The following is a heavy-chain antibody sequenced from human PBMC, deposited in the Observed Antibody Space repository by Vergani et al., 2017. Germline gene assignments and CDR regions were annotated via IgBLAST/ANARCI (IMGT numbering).Heavy chain of an antibody. D-gene: IGHD6-13*01. V-gene: IGHV3-23*04. J-gene: IGHJ4*02. CDR2: ISGSGGST. CDR1: GFTFSSYA. Sequence: EVQLVESGGGLVQPGGSLRLSCAASGFTFSSYAMSWVRQAPGKGLEWVSAISGSGGSTYYADSVKGRFTISRDNFKNTRYLQMNSLRAEDTAVYYCAKDRICSWSEGDFDYWGQGTLVTVSS. CDR3: AKDRICSWSEGDFDY.